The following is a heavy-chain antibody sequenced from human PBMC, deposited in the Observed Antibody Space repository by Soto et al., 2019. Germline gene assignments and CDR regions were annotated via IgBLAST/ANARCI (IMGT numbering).Heavy chain of an antibody. J-gene: IGHJ4*02. CDR2: IYYSGST. CDR1: GGSISSYY. CDR3: ARRDGSCFDY. V-gene: IGHV4-59*08. Sequence: QVQLQESGPGLVKPSETLSLTCTVSGGSISSYYWSWIRQPPGKGLEWIGYIYYSGSTDYNPSLKSRVAISVNTSTNQSSLKLGSVTAAGTAVYYCARRDGSCFDYWGQGTLVTVSS.